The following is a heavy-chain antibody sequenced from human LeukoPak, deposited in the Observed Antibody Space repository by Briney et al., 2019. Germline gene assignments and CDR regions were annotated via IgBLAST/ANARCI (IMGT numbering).Heavy chain of an antibody. V-gene: IGHV3-7*04. CDR1: GFTFSSYW. CDR2: IKQDGSDK. J-gene: IGHJ4*02. Sequence: GALRLSCAASGFTFSSYWMTWVRQALGKGLEWVANIKQDGSDKYYVDSVKGRFTISRDNAKNSLYLQMNSLRDEDTAVYYCARAEEQRWGYVDYWGQGTLVTVSS. CDR3: ARAEEQRWGYVDY. D-gene: IGHD5-24*01.